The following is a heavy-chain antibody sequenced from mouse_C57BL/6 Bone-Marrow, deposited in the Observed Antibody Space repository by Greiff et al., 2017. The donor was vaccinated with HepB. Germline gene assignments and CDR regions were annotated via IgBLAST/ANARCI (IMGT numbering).Heavy chain of an antibody. CDR3: TRWLLGNWYFDV. V-gene: IGHV14-4*01. J-gene: IGHJ1*03. D-gene: IGHD2-3*01. CDR2: IDPENGDT. CDR1: GFNIKDDY. Sequence: EVQLQQSGAELVRPGASVKLSCTASGFNIKDDYMHWVKQRPEQGLEWIGWIDPENGDTEYASKFQGKATITADPSSNTAYLQLSSLTSEDTAVYYCTRWLLGNWYFDVWGTGTTVTVSS.